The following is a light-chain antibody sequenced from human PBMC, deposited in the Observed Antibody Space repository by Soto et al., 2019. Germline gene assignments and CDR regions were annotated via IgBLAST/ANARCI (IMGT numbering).Light chain of an antibody. CDR2: GTY. V-gene: IGKV3D-15*01. Sequence: EIVMTQSPATLSVSPGERATLSCRASQSVSSNLAWYQQKPGQAPRLLIYGTYIRATDITARFSGSGSGIDFTLPNSSLQSEDFAAYYCQQYNNWPPLTFGGGTKVEIK. J-gene: IGKJ4*01. CDR1: QSVSSN. CDR3: QQYNNWPPLT.